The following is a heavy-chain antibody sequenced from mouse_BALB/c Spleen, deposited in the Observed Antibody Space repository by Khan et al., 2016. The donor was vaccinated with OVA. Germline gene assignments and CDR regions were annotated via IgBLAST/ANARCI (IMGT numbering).Heavy chain of an antibody. CDR2: ISSGGSYI. J-gene: IGHJ2*01. Sequence: EVELVESGGDLVKPGGSLKLSCAASGFTFSSYGMSWVRQTPDKRLEWVATISSGGSYIYYPDSVKGRFNISRDTVKNTLYLQMSSLRSEDTAMYYCARQPGYYGSRSYFDYWGQGTTLTVSS. V-gene: IGHV5-6*01. CDR1: GFTFSSYG. CDR3: ARQPGYYGSRSYFDY. D-gene: IGHD1-1*01.